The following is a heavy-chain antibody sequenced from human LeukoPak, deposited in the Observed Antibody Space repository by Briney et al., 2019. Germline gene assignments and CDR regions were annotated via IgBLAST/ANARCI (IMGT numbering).Heavy chain of an antibody. V-gene: IGHV4-39*01. J-gene: IGHJ4*02. Sequence: SETLSLTCTVSGGSISSSSYYWGWIRQPPGKGLEWIGSIYYSGSTYYNPSLKSRVTISVDTSKNQFSLKLNSVTAADTAVYYCARVRCSGGSCYPLYFDYWGQGTLVTVSS. CDR1: GGSISSSSYY. CDR2: IYYSGST. CDR3: ARVRCSGGSCYPLYFDY. D-gene: IGHD2-15*01.